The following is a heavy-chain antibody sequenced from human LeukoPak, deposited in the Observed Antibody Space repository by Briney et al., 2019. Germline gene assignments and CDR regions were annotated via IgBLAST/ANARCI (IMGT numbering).Heavy chain of an antibody. CDR1: GYSFTSYW. CDR2: IDPSDSYT. V-gene: IGHV5-10-1*01. D-gene: IGHD3-22*01. Sequence: GESLKISCKGFGYSFTSYWISWVRQMPGKGLEWMGRIDPSDSYTNYSPSFQGHVTISADKSISTAYLQWSSLKASDTAMYYCARLQYYYDSSGVHYGMDVWGQGTTVTVSS. J-gene: IGHJ6*02. CDR3: ARLQYYYDSSGVHYGMDV.